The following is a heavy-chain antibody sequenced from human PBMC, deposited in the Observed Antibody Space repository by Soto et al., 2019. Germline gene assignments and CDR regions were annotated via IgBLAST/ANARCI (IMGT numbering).Heavy chain of an antibody. CDR1: GYSFRDYW. D-gene: IGHD3-3*01. J-gene: IGHJ4*02. V-gene: IGHV5-51*01. Sequence: PGESLKISCKASGYSFRDYWIGWVRQMPGKGLEWMGITSPSDSALRYSPSFQGQVAISADASMNTAYLQWSSLKATDTATYYCVRRSGFWSFDSWGQGTLVTVSS. CDR3: VRRSGFWSFDS. CDR2: TSPSDSAL.